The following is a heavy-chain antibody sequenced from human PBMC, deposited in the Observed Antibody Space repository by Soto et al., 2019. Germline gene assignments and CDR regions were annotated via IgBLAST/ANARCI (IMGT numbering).Heavy chain of an antibody. CDR3: ARKTPSAIQGWAFGMDV. CDR1: GFSISSNY. D-gene: IGHD2-21*01. CDR2: TFSGGNT. J-gene: IGHJ6*02. Sequence: ELQLVETGGGLIQTGGSLRLSCAASGFSISSNYIAWVRQPPGKGLEWVSTTFSGGNTEYAASVKGRCSISRDNYKNTLYLQMDKLRVEDTAVYYCARKTPSAIQGWAFGMDVWGQGTTVSVSS. V-gene: IGHV3-53*02.